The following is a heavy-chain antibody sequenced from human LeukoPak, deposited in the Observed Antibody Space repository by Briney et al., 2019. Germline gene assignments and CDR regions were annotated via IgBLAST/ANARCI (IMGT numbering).Heavy chain of an antibody. D-gene: IGHD6-13*01. CDR2: MNPNSGNT. CDR1: GYTFTGYY. Sequence: RVASVKVSCKASGYTFTGYYMHWVRQAPGQGLEWMGWMNPNSGNTGYAQKFQGRVTITRNTSISTAYMELSSLRSEDTAVYYCARGLTGYSSSWFAQALPRWFDPWGQGTLVTVSS. J-gene: IGHJ5*02. V-gene: IGHV1-8*03. CDR3: ARGLTGYSSSWFAQALPRWFDP.